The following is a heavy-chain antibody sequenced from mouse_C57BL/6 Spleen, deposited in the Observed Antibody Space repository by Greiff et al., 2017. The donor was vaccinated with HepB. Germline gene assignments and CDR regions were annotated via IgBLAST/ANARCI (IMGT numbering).Heavy chain of an antibody. CDR2: IYPRSGNT. D-gene: IGHD2-4*01. V-gene: IGHV1-81*01. J-gene: IGHJ4*01. CDR3: ARWGDYDDYDAMDY. CDR1: GYTFTSYG. Sequence: QVQLKQSGAELARPGASVKLSCKASGYTFTSYGISWVKQRTGQGLEWIGEIYPRSGNTYYNEKFKGKATLTADKSSSTAYMELRSLTSEDSAVYFCARWGDYDDYDAMDYWGQGTSVTVSS.